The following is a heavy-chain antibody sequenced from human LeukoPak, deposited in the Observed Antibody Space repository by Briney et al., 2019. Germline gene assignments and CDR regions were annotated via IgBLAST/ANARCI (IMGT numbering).Heavy chain of an antibody. D-gene: IGHD3-10*01. CDR3: VRIGVEDEQFRHFDS. CDR2: INRDGSNA. J-gene: IGHJ4*02. Sequence: GGSLRLSCADPGFTFCSSRLHWVRQGPGKGLVWVSRINRDGSNAIYADSVKGRFSISRDNARNTLYLQMNSLRVEDSAVYYCVRIGVEDEQFRHFDSWGQGALVSVS. V-gene: IGHV3-74*01. CDR1: GFTFCSSR.